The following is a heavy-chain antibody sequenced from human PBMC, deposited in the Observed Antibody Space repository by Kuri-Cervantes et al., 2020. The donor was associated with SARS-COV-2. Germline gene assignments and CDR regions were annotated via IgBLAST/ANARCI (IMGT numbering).Heavy chain of an antibody. CDR1: GYTFTSYY. Sequence: ASVKVSCKASGYTFTSYYMHWVRQAPGQGLEWMGIINPSGGSTSYAQKFQGRVTMTRDTSTSTVYMELSSLRSEDTAVYYCARVGYCTNCVCYGRGAFDIWGQGTMVTVSS. D-gene: IGHD2-8*01. J-gene: IGHJ3*02. V-gene: IGHV1-46*01. CDR2: INPSGGST. CDR3: ARVGYCTNCVCYGRGAFDI.